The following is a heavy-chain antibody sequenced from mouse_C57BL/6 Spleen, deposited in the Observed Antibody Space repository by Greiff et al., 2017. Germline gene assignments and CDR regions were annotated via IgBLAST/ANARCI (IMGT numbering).Heavy chain of an antibody. D-gene: IGHD2-5*01. CDR1: GFTFSSYA. V-gene: IGHV5-9-1*02. J-gene: IGHJ1*03. CDR3: TRDPLYSNYGYFDV. Sequence: EVQLVESGAGLVKPGGSLKLSCAASGFTFSSYAMSWVRQTPEKRLEWVAYISSGGDYIYYADTVKGRFTISRDNARNTLYLQMSSLKSEDTAMYYCTRDPLYSNYGYFDVWGTGTTVTVSS. CDR2: ISSGGDYI.